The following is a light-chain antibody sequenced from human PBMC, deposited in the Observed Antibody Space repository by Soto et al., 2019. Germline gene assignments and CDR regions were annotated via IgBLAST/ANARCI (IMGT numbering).Light chain of an antibody. V-gene: IGKV3-11*01. CDR3: QQRDSWPLT. J-gene: IGKJ4*01. CDR1: QSVRSS. CDR2: DAS. Sequence: EIVLSQSPATLSLSPGERATLSCRASQSVRSSVAWYQQNPGQAPRLLIYDASTRATGIPARFSGSGSGTAFPLTISSLEPEDFASYYCQQRDSWPLTFGGGTKVEI.